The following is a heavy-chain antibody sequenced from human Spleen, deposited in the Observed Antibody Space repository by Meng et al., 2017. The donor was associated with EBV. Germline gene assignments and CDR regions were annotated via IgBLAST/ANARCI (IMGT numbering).Heavy chain of an antibody. D-gene: IGHD1-26*01. V-gene: IGHV7-4-1*02. CDR3: ARVVAGGSYLTY. J-gene: IGHJ4*02. CDR2: INPNTGNP. Sequence: QLELVQSGAELKQPAASLKVACKASGYTFTSHAIHWVRQAPGQGVEWMGWINPNTGNPTYAQGFTGRFVFSLDTSVRTAYLQISSLKAEDTAVYYCARVVAGGSYLTYWGQGTLVTVSS. CDR1: GYTFTSHA.